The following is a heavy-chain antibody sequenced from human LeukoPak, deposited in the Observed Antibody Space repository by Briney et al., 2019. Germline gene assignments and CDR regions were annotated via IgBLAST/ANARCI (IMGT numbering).Heavy chain of an antibody. V-gene: IGHV3-43*01. CDR2: ISWDGGST. CDR1: GFAFDDYT. Sequence: SGGSLRLSCAASGFAFDDYTMHWVRQAPGKGLEWVSLISWDGGSTYYADSVKGRFTISRDNSKNSLYLQMNSLRTEDTALYYCAKEGTPYSSGLGGSDYWGQGTLVTVSS. D-gene: IGHD6-25*01. J-gene: IGHJ4*02. CDR3: AKEGTPYSSGLGGSDY.